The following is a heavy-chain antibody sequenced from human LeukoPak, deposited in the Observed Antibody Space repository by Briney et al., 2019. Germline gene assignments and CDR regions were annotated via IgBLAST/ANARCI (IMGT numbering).Heavy chain of an antibody. V-gene: IGHV4-59*01. D-gene: IGHD4-23*01. Sequence: SETLSLTCTVSGGSISSYYWSWIRQPPGKGLEWIGYIYYSGSTNYNPSLKSRVTISVDTSKNQFSLKLSSVTAADTAVYYCAREIYGGGDYWGQGTLVTVSS. CDR2: IYYSGST. CDR1: GGSISSYY. CDR3: AREIYGGGDY. J-gene: IGHJ4*02.